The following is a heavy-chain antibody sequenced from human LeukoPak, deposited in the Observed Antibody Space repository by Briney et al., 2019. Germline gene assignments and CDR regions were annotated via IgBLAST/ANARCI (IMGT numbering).Heavy chain of an antibody. Sequence: GGSLRLSCAASGFTFSSYAMSWVRQAPGKGLEWVSAISGSGGSTYYADSVKGRFTISRDNSKNTLYLQMNSLRAEDTAVYYCANHKEERNYDSSGYYSLYYYYGMDVWGQGTTVTVSS. CDR3: ANHKEERNYDSSGYYSLYYYYGMDV. D-gene: IGHD3-22*01. CDR1: GFTFSSYA. CDR2: ISGSGGST. J-gene: IGHJ6*02. V-gene: IGHV3-23*01.